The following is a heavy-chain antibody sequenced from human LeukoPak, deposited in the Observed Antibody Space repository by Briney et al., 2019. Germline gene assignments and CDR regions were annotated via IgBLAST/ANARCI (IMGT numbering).Heavy chain of an antibody. CDR2: IKQDGSEK. J-gene: IGHJ4*02. CDR1: GFTLSTYW. Sequence: GGSLRLSCAASGFTLSTYWMSWVRQAPGKGLEWVANIKQDGSEKYYVDSVKGRFTISRDNAKNSLYLQMNSLRAEDTAVYYCARDKVVGATIFDYWGQGTLVTVSS. CDR3: ARDKVVGATIFDY. V-gene: IGHV3-7*03. D-gene: IGHD1-26*01.